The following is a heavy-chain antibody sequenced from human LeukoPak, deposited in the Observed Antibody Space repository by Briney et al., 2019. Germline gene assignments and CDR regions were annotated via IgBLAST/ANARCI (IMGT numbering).Heavy chain of an antibody. CDR3: ARDRDSRGHGVSALDI. CDR2: IYRGGST. Sequence: GGSLRLSCAATGISVTGNYMSWVRQAPGKGLEWVSVIYRGGSTNYADSVKGRFTISRDKSKNTLYFQMNSLRVEDTAVYYCARDRDSRGHGVSALDIWGQGTMVTVSS. V-gene: IGHV3-53*01. D-gene: IGHD6-19*01. CDR1: GISVTGNY. J-gene: IGHJ3*02.